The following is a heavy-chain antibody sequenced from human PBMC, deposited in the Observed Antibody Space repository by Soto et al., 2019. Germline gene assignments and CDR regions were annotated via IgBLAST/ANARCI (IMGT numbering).Heavy chain of an antibody. D-gene: IGHD2-2*01. CDR3: ATVLVVPAANGDWFDP. Sequence: SETLSLTCTVSGGSISSSSYYWGWIRQPPGKGLEWIGSIYYSGSTYYNPSLKSRVTISVDTSKNQFSLKLSSVTAADTAVYYCATVLVVPAANGDWFDPWGQGTLVTVSS. CDR1: GGSISSSSYY. CDR2: IYYSGST. V-gene: IGHV4-39*01. J-gene: IGHJ5*02.